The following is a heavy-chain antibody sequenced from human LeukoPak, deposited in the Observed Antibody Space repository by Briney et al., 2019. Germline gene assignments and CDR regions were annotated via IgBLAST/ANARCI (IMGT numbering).Heavy chain of an antibody. CDR2: ISYDGSNK. Sequence: PGGSLRLSCAASGFTFSSYGMHWVRPAPGKGLEWVAVISYDGSNKYYADSVKGRFTISRDNSKNTLYLQMNSLRAEDTAVYYCAKIVDQWLVDYWGQGTLVTISS. CDR3: AKIVDQWLVDY. V-gene: IGHV3-30*18. CDR1: GFTFSSYG. J-gene: IGHJ4*02. D-gene: IGHD6-19*01.